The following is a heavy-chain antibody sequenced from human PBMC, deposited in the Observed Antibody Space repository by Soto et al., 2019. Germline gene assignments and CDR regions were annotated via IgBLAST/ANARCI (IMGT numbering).Heavy chain of an antibody. CDR1: GFTVGSNY. J-gene: IGHJ6*02. D-gene: IGHD3-9*01. CDR3: ERSTYYDILTGSYYYYAMDV. Sequence: GGSLRLSCAASGFTVGSNYMSWVRQAPWKGLEWVSVIYSEGTPYYADSVKGRFTISRENSNNTLYLHMNNLRAEDTAVYYCERSTYYDILTGSYYYYAMDVWGQGTTVAVSS. CDR2: IYSEGTP. V-gene: IGHV3-53*01.